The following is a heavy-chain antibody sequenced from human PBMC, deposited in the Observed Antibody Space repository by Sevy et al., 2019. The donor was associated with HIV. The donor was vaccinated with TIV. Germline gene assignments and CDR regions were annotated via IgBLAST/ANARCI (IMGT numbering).Heavy chain of an antibody. Sequence: SETLSLTCTVSGGSISSSSYYWGWIRQPPGKGLEWIGSIYYSGSTYYHPSLKSRVTISVDTSKNQFSLKLSSVTAADTAVYYCARQGYCSSTSCSLGSWFDPWGQGTLVTVSS. J-gene: IGHJ5*02. CDR3: ARQGYCSSTSCSLGSWFDP. D-gene: IGHD2-2*01. CDR1: GGSISSSSYY. CDR2: IYYSGST. V-gene: IGHV4-39*01.